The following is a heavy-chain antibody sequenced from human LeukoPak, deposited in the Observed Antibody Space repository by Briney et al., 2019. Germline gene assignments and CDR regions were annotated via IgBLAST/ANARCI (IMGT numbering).Heavy chain of an antibody. CDR2: ISGDGGST. Sequence: GGSLRLSCAASGLTFDHYVMHWVRQAPGKGLEWVSLISGDGGSTYYVDSVKGRFTISRDNSENTLYLQMNSLRAEDTAVYYCARRVAAAALDYWGQGTLVTVSS. J-gene: IGHJ4*02. V-gene: IGHV3-43*02. D-gene: IGHD6-13*01. CDR3: ARRVAAAALDY. CDR1: GLTFDHYV.